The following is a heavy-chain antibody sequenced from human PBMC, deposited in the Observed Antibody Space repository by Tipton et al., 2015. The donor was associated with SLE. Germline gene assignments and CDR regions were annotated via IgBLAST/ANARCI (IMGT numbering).Heavy chain of an antibody. CDR3: ARVGSSWYLDAFDI. Sequence: TLSLTCTVSGDSISSGSYYWSWIRQPAGKGLEWIGYIYTTGSTNYNPSLKSRVTISVDTSKNQFSLKLSSVTAADTAVYYCARVGSSWYLDAFDIWGQGTMVTVSS. CDR1: GDSISSGSYY. D-gene: IGHD6-13*01. V-gene: IGHV4-61*09. CDR2: IYTTGST. J-gene: IGHJ3*02.